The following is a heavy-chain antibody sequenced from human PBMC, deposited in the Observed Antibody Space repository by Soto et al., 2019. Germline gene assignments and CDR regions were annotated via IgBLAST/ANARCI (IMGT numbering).Heavy chain of an antibody. V-gene: IGHV4-34*01. CDR2: INHSGST. J-gene: IGHJ6*03. CDR1: GGSFSGYY. D-gene: IGHD2-2*01. CDR3: ARLTRAVVPISLIYYYNYMDV. Sequence: SETLSLTCAVYGGSFSGYYWSWIRQPPGKGLEWIGEINHSGSTNYNPSLKSRVTISVDTSKNQFSLKLSSVTAADTAVYYCARLTRAVVPISLIYYYNYMDVWAKGTTVTVSS.